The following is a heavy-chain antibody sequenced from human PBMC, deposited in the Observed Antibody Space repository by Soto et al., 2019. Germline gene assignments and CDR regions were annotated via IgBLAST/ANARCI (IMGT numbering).Heavy chain of an antibody. CDR2: ISGAGGST. V-gene: IGHV3-23*01. Sequence: GGSLRLSCAASGLIFETYSMSWVRQPPGKGLEWVSGISGAGGSTYYADSVKGRFTISRDNSKNTLYLQMNSLRVEDTAVYYCARGGYCSSITCPNYPYYSYVMDVWGQGTTVTVSS. J-gene: IGHJ6*02. CDR3: ARGGYCSSITCPNYPYYSYVMDV. D-gene: IGHD2-15*01. CDR1: GLIFETYS.